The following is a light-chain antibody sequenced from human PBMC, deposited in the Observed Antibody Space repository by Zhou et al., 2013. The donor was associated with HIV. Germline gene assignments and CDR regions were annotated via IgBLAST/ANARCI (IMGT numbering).Light chain of an antibody. Sequence: IRMTQSPSSLSASTGDRVTITCRASQSISSWLAWYQQKPGKAPKLLIYKASSLESGVPSRFSGSGSGTEFTLTISSLQPDDLATYYCQQYNSYPYTFGQGTKLEIK. V-gene: IGKV1-5*03. CDR3: QQYNSYPYT. CDR2: KAS. J-gene: IGKJ2*01. CDR1: QSISSW.